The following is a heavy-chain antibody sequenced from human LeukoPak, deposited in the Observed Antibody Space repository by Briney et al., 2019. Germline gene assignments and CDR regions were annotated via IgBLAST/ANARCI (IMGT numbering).Heavy chain of an antibody. CDR3: ARGWGLAVDPQADY. D-gene: IGHD3-16*01. J-gene: IGHJ4*02. V-gene: IGHV7-4-1*02. Sequence: ASVKVSCKASGYTFTGYYMHWVRQAPGQGLEWMGWINTNTGNPTYAQGFTGRFVFSLDTSVSTAYLQISSLKAEDTAVYYCARGWGLAVDPQADYWGQGTLVTVSS. CDR2: INTNTGNP. CDR1: GYTFTGYY.